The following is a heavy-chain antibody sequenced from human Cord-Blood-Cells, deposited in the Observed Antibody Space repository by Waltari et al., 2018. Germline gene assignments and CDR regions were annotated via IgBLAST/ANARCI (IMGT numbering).Heavy chain of an antibody. D-gene: IGHD6-6*01. V-gene: IGHV2-70*01. CDR2: IDWDDDK. CDR3: ARIVRYSSSYYYYGMDV. J-gene: IGHJ6*02. CDR1: GFSLSTSGMC. Sequence: ALVKPTQTLTLTCTFSGFSLSTSGMCVSWIRQPPGKALEWLALIDWDDDKYYSTSLKTRLTISKDTSKNQVVLTMTNMDPVDTATYYCARIVRYSSSYYYYGMDVWGQGTTVTVSS.